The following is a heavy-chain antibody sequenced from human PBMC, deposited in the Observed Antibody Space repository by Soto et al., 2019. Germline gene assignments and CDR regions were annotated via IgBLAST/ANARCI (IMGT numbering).Heavy chain of an antibody. CDR2: IYYSGST. Sequence: QVQLQESGPGLVKPSETLSLTCTVSGGSVSSGSYYWSWIRQPPGKGLEWIGYIYYSGSTNYNPSLKSRVTRSVDTAKNQFSLKLSSVTAADTAVYYCARAYSVTTLDYLDYWGQGTLVTVSS. J-gene: IGHJ4*01. CDR3: ARAYSVTTLDYLDY. V-gene: IGHV4-61*01. D-gene: IGHD4-17*01. CDR1: GGSVSSGSYY.